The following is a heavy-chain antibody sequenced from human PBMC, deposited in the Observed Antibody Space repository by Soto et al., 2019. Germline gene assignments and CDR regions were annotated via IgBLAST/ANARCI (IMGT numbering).Heavy chain of an antibody. J-gene: IGHJ4*02. Sequence: SETLSLTCTVSGGSISSYYWSWIRQPPGKGLEWIGYIYYSGSTNYNPSLESRVTISVDTSKNQFSLKLSSVTAADTAVYYCAGYNWNYGPTLDYWGQGTLVTVSS. V-gene: IGHV4-59*08. CDR1: GGSISSYY. CDR3: AGYNWNYGPTLDY. D-gene: IGHD1-7*01. CDR2: IYYSGST.